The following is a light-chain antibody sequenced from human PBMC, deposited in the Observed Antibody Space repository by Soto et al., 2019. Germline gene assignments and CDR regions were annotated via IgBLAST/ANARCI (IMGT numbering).Light chain of an antibody. CDR3: QQSYSTPPT. CDR1: QLISSY. J-gene: IGKJ2*01. CDR2: SAS. V-gene: IGKV1-39*01. Sequence: IQLTQTPSSLSASVGDRVTITCRASQLISSYLNWYQQKPGKSPKLLIYSASSLQSGVPSRFSGSGSGTDFTLTISSLQPEDFATYYCQQSYSTPPTFGQGTKLEIK.